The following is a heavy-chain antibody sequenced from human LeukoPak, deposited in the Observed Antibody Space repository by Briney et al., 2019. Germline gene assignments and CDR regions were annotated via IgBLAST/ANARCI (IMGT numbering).Heavy chain of an antibody. CDR3: ARETYYAYDI. J-gene: IGHJ3*02. D-gene: IGHD3-10*01. V-gene: IGHV3-33*01. CDR1: GFTFSSYG. CDR2: IWYDGSNK. Sequence: GGSLRLSCAASGFTFSSYGMHWVRQAPGKGLEWVAVIWYDGSNKYYADSVKGRFTISRDNAKNSLYLQMNSLRAEDTAVYYCARETYYAYDIWGQGTMVTVSS.